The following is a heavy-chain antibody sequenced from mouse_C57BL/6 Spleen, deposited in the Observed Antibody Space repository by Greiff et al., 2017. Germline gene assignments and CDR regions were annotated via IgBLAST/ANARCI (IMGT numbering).Heavy chain of an antibody. CDR3: ARGTGFYGYRYFDY. J-gene: IGHJ2*01. D-gene: IGHD2-2*01. CDR2: INPGSGGT. Sequence: VQLQQSGAELVRPGTSVKVSCKASGYAFTNYLIEWVKQRPGQGLEWIGEINPGSGGTNYNEKFKGKATLTADKSSSTAYMQLSSLTSDDSAVYYCARGTGFYGYRYFDYWGQGTTLTVSS. CDR1: GYAFTNYL. V-gene: IGHV1-54*01.